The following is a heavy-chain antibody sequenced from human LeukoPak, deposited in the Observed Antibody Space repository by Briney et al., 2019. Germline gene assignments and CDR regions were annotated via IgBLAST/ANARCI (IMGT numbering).Heavy chain of an antibody. V-gene: IGHV1-69*04. CDR3: ARDFGYYDSSGYYYAY. CDR1: GYTLTELS. CDR2: IIPILGIA. D-gene: IGHD3-22*01. J-gene: IGHJ4*02. Sequence: SVKVSCTVSGYTLTELSMHWVRQAPGKGLEWMGRIIPILGIANYAQKFQGRVTITADKSTSTAYMELSSLRSEDTAVYYCARDFGYYDSSGYYYAYWGQGTLVTVSS.